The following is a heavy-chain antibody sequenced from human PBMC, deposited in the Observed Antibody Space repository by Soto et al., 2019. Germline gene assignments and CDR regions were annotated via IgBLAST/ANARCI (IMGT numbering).Heavy chain of an antibody. CDR2: ISSRSGST. CDR1: GFTFRGYA. CDR3: AKGETGCCSGAVCLFDS. V-gene: IGHV3-23*01. J-gene: IGHJ4*02. D-gene: IGHD2-8*02. Sequence: GGSLRLSCAASGFTFRGYAMSWVRQAPGKGLEWVSSISSRSGSTYYAASMKGRFTISRDNSKNTLFLQMNSLRAEDTAVYYCAKGETGCCSGAVCLFDSWGQGTLVTVSS.